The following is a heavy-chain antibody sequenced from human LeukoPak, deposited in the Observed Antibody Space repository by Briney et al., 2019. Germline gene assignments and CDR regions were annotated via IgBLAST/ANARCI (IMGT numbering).Heavy chain of an antibody. J-gene: IGHJ1*01. V-gene: IGHV3-23*01. Sequence: PGGSLRLSCAASGFTFSSYAMSWVRQAPGKGLEWVSAISGSGGSTYYADSVKGRFTISRDNSKNTLYLQMNSLRAEDTAVYYCAKGGFYRCSSPVCYFQHWGQGTLVTVSS. D-gene: IGHD6-6*01. CDR3: AKGGFYRCSSPVCYFQH. CDR1: GFTFSSYA. CDR2: ISGSGGST.